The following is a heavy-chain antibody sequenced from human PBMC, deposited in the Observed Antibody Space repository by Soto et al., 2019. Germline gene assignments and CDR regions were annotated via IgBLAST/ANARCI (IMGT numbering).Heavy chain of an antibody. CDR2: IHHSGTT. J-gene: IGHJ4*01. CDR3: ARDLIVFDTTGFHF. Sequence: QVLLQESGPGLVKASQTLSLACTVSGDPIGSGDFYWTWIRQSPERGLEWIGNIHHSGTTSYNPSLGSRRSISMDTSRNVFSLSLTSVTVADTAVYFCARDLIVFDTTGFHFWGRVILVSV. CDR1: GDPIGSGDFY. V-gene: IGHV4-30-4*01. D-gene: IGHD3-9*01.